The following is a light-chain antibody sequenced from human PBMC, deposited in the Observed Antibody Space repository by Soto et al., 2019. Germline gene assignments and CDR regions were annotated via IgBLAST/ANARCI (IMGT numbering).Light chain of an antibody. J-gene: IGKJ1*01. V-gene: IGKV3-20*01. CDR2: SAS. CDR3: QQSAISWT. CDR1: QTVSSDY. Sequence: EVVLTQSPGTLSLSPGERATVSCRAMQTVSSDYLTWYQQKPGQAPRLLIYSASSRATGVPDRFSGSGSGTDFILTISRLEPEDFAVYFCQQSAISWTFGNGTKVEIK.